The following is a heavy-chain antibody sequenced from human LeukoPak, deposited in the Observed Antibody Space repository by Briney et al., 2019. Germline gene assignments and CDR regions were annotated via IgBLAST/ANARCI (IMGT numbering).Heavy chain of an antibody. CDR2: IYYSGTT. V-gene: IGHV4-39*01. CDR1: GGSIISSSSSSYY. Sequence: PSETLSLTCTVSGGSIISSSSSSYYWGWIRQSPGKGPEWVGAIYYSGTTYYNPSLKSRVTISVDTSKSQFSLRLTSVTAADTAVYYCVRTYSIGWSTGIFGTWGQGTMVTVSS. CDR3: VRTYSIGWSTGIFGT. D-gene: IGHD6-19*01. J-gene: IGHJ3*02.